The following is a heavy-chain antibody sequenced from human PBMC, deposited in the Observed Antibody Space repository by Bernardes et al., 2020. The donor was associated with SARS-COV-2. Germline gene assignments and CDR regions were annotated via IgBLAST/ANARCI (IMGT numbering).Heavy chain of an antibody. CDR3: ARGAITGTPYDYSYGMDV. J-gene: IGHJ6*02. CDR2: IIPIFDTS. CDR1: GGTFSDYA. V-gene: IGHV1-69*06. Sequence: SVKVSCKPSGGTFSDYAISWVRQAPGQGLEWMGGIIPIFDTSNYAQRFQGRITITADKSTSTAYMELSSLTSEDTALYYCARGAITGTPYDYSYGMDVWGRGTTVTVSS. D-gene: IGHD1-20*01.